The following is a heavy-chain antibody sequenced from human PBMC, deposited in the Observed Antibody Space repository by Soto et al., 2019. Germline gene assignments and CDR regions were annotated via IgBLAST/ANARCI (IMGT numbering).Heavy chain of an antibody. V-gene: IGHV1-18*01. CDR1: GYTFTSYG. CDR3: ARVDRRDIVVVVAATPFGY. D-gene: IGHD2-15*01. J-gene: IGHJ4*02. CDR2: ISAYNGNT. Sequence: QVQLVQSGAEVKKPGASVKVSCKASGYTFTSYGISWVRQAPGQGLEWMGWISAYNGNTNYAQQLQGRVTMTTDTAASTAYMELRSLRSDDTAVYYCARVDRRDIVVVVAATPFGYWGQGTLVTVSS.